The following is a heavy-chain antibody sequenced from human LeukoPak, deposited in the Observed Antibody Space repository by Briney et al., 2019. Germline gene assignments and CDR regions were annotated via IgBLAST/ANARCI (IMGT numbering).Heavy chain of an antibody. CDR2: ISSSGGST. CDR1: GFTFGSYA. D-gene: IGHD3-22*01. Sequence: PGGSLRLSCAASGFTFGSYALTWVRQAPGKGLEWVPAISSSGGSTYYADSVKGRFTISRDNSKNTLCLQMNSLRAEDTAVYYCAKISSSGYFPDYWGQGTLVTVSS. J-gene: IGHJ4*02. CDR3: AKISSSGYFPDY. V-gene: IGHV3-23*01.